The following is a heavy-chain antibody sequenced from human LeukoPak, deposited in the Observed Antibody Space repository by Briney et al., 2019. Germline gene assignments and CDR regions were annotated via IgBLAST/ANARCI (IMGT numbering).Heavy chain of an antibody. Sequence: PGGSLRLSCAASGFTFSSYAMSWVRQAPGKGLEWVSAISGSGGSTYYADSVKGRFTISRDNSKNTLYLQMNSLRAEDTAVYYCAKCTPILTGLLRSYFDYWGQGTLVTVSS. V-gene: IGHV3-23*01. CDR2: ISGSGGST. CDR1: GFTFSSYA. J-gene: IGHJ4*02. D-gene: IGHD3-9*01. CDR3: AKCTPILTGLLRSYFDY.